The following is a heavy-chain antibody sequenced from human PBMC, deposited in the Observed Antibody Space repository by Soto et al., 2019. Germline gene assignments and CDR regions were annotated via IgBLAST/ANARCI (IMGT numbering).Heavy chain of an antibody. CDR2: ISWNSGKI. J-gene: IGHJ3*02. CDR3: LKEMLQTDTFDM. CDR1: GFIFDDYA. V-gene: IGHV3-9*01. D-gene: IGHD3-16*01. Sequence: EVQLVESGGGLVQSGRSLRLSCAASGFIFDDYAMHWVRQAPGKGQEWVSVISWNSGKIEYADSVRGRFIISRDNAKNSLYLQMNSLRPEDTAMYYCLKEMLQTDTFDMWGQGTMVTVSS.